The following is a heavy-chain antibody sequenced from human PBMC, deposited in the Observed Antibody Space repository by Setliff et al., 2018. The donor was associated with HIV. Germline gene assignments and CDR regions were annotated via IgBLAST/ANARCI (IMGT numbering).Heavy chain of an antibody. CDR1: GYTFSDYG. D-gene: IGHD5-12*01. Sequence: ASVKVSCKASGYTFSDYGISWVRQAPGQGLEWMGWISAHNGRINYAQKFQGRVTMTTDRSTSTAYMELRSLRSDDTAVYYCARDVGRDGYRFDHWGQGTLVTVSS. CDR3: ARDVGRDGYRFDH. V-gene: IGHV1-18*01. J-gene: IGHJ4*02. CDR2: ISAHNGRI.